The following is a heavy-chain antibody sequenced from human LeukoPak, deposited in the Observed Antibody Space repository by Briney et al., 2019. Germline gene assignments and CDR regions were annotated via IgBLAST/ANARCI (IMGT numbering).Heavy chain of an antibody. J-gene: IGHJ4*02. Sequence: ASVKVSCKASGYTFPSYDINWVRQATGQGLEWMGWMNPNSGNTGYAQKFQGRVTMTRNTSISTVYMELSSLRSEDTAVYYCARAHDHSTFEWELLGVVDYWGQGTLVTVSS. CDR2: MNPNSGNT. CDR3: ARAHDHSTFEWELLGVVDY. V-gene: IGHV1-8*01. CDR1: GYTFPSYD. D-gene: IGHD1-26*01.